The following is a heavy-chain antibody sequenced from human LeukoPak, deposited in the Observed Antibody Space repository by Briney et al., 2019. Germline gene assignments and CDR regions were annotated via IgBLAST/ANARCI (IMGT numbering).Heavy chain of an antibody. CDR3: ARSDSAKAFDY. D-gene: IGHD2-21*02. CDR1: GDTVSSNTAA. CDR2: TFYRSKWFY. Sequence: SQTLSLTCAISGDTVSSNTAAWNWPRQSPSRGPEWLGRTFYRSKWFYNYEASVKSRITINSDTSKNQVSLHLNSVTPEDTAVYYCARSDSAKAFDYWGQGTLVTVSS. V-gene: IGHV6-1*01. J-gene: IGHJ4*02.